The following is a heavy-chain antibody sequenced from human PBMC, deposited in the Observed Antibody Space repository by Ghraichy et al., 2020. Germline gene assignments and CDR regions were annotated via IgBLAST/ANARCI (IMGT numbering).Heavy chain of an antibody. D-gene: IGHD3-22*01. J-gene: IGHJ3*02. CDR2: INPSGGST. Sequence: ASVKVSCKASGYTFTSYYMHWVRQAPGQGLEWMGIINPSGGSTSYAQKFQGRVTMTRDTSTSTVYMELSSLRSEDTAVYYCARDGPSFAYYYDSSGYYHSHAFDIWGQGTMVTVSS. CDR1: GYTFTSYY. V-gene: IGHV1-46*01. CDR3: ARDGPSFAYYYDSSGYYHSHAFDI.